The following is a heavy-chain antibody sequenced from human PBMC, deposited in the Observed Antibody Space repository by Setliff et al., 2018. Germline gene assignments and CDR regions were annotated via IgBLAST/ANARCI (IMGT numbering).Heavy chain of an antibody. J-gene: IGHJ6*03. CDR1: GFSFSNYA. D-gene: IGHD3-22*01. V-gene: IGHV3-23*01. CDR2: FRGGGGPT. Sequence: GGSLRLSCAGSGFSFSNYAMSWVRQAPGMGLDWVSSFRGGGGPTYYADSVKGRFTISRDISKNTVYLQMNSLRVEDTAVYFCAKRDYYDSSGYLLPYMDVWGKGTTVTVS. CDR3: AKRDYYDSSGYLLPYMDV.